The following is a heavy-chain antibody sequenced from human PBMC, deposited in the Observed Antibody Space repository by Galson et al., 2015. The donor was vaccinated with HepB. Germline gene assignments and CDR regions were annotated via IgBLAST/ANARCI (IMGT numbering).Heavy chain of an antibody. D-gene: IGHD6-19*01. J-gene: IGHJ4*02. CDR1: GFTFSTYD. Sequence: CAASGFTFSTYDMNWVRQAPGKGLEWVSFISDSGDSTSYADSVKGRFTISRDNSKNTLYLQMNSLRAEDTAVYYCVKGGWFDYWGQGTLVTVSS. CDR2: ISDSGDST. V-gene: IGHV3-23*01. CDR3: VKGGWFDY.